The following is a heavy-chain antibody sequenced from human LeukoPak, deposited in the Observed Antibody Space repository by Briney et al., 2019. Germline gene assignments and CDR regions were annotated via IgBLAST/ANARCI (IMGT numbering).Heavy chain of an antibody. CDR1: GGTFSSYA. D-gene: IGHD6-13*01. J-gene: IGHJ4*02. CDR2: IIPILGTA. CDR3: AGGGQQLVHH. V-gene: IGHV1-69*11. Sequence: HRASVKVSCKASGGTFSSYAISWVQQAPGQGLEWMGRIIPILGTANYAQKFQGRVTITTDESTSTAYMELSSLRSEDTAVYYCAGGGQQLVHHWGQGTLVTVSS.